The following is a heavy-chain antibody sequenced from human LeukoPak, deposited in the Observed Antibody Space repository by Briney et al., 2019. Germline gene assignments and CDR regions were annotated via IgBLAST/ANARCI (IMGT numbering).Heavy chain of an antibody. CDR3: ARDLGSSPPN. J-gene: IGHJ4*02. Sequence: GGSLRLSCAASGFNFRSYTMNWVRQAPGKGLEWVSSISGSSSYMYYADSLKGRFTISRDNAEKSLYLQMNSLRAEDTAVYYCARDLGSSPPNWGQGTLVTVSS. D-gene: IGHD2-15*01. CDR1: GFNFRSYT. V-gene: IGHV3-21*01. CDR2: ISGSSSYM.